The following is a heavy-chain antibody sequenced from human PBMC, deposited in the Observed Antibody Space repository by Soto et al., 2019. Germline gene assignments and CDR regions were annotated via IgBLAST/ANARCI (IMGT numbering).Heavy chain of an antibody. V-gene: IGHV3-30-3*01. Sequence: QVQLVESGGGVVQPGRSLRLSCAASGFTFSSYAMHWVRQAPGKGLEWVAVISYDGSNKYYADSMKGRFTISRDNSKNTLYLQMNSLRAEDTAVYYCASGDYDILTGYRLPFDYWGQGTLVTVSS. CDR2: ISYDGSNK. CDR3: ASGDYDILTGYRLPFDY. D-gene: IGHD3-9*01. CDR1: GFTFSSYA. J-gene: IGHJ4*02.